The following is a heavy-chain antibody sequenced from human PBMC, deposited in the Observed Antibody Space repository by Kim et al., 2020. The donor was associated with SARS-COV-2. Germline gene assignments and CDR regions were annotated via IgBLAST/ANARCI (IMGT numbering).Heavy chain of an antibody. J-gene: IGHJ4*02. D-gene: IGHD3-10*01. CDR3: AKDNKPGYGSGSYLDY. Sequence: SVKGRFTNSRDNAKNSLYLQMKSLRAEDTALYYCAKDNKPGYGSGSYLDYWGQATLVTVSS. V-gene: IGHV3-9*01.